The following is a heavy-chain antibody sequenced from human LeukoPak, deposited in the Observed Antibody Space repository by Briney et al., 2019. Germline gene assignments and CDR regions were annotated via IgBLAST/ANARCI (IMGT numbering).Heavy chain of an antibody. D-gene: IGHD6-19*01. CDR3: ARDGVIAVARFDY. J-gene: IGHJ4*02. CDR2: INTDGSST. V-gene: IGHV3-74*01. CDR1: GFTFRNYW. Sequence: GGSLRLSCAASGFTFRNYWMHWVRQVPGKGLVWVSRINTDGSSTSYADSVKGRFTISRDNAKNTLYLQMNSLRAEDTAVYYCARDGVIAVARFDYWGQGPLATVSS.